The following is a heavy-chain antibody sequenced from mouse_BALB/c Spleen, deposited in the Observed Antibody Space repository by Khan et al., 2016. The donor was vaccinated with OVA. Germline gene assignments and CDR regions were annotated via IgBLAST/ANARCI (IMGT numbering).Heavy chain of an antibody. CDR3: TRLAYYYDSEGFAY. CDR1: GFTFSTYG. CDR2: VSTGGGYT. Sequence: EVQLVESGGDLVKPGGSLKLSCAASGFTFSTYGMSWVRQTPDKRLEWVATVSTGGGYTYYPDSVKGRFTISRDNAKNTLYLQLSGLKSEDKAMFYCTRLAYYYDSEGFAYWGQGTLVTVYA. J-gene: IGHJ3*01. D-gene: IGHD1-1*01. V-gene: IGHV5-6*01.